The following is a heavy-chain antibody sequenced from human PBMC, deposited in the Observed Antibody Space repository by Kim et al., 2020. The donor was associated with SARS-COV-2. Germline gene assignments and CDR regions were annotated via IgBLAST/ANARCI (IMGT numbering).Heavy chain of an antibody. J-gene: IGHJ3*02. CDR3: AGRAITRVRREIDFAFDI. CDR2: IYPGDSDT. CDR1: GYSFTTHW. D-gene: IGHD3-10*01. V-gene: IGHV5-51*01. Sequence: GESLKISCRVSGYSFTTHWIDWVRQMPGKGLEWMGMIYPGDSDTRYRPSFQGQVTISADKSINTAYLQWNSLKASDTGMYYCAGRAITRVRREIDFAFDIWGQGTPVTVSS.